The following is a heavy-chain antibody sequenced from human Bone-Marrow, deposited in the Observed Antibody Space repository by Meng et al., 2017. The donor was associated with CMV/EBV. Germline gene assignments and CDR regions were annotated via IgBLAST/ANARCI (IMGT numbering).Heavy chain of an antibody. Sequence: SETLSLTCTVSGGSISSSSYYWGWIRQPPGKGLEWIGSIYYSGSTYYNPSLKSRVTISVDTSKNQFSLKLSSVTAADTAMYYCARDGGSGGWFDPWGQGTLVTVSS. CDR1: GGSISSSSYY. CDR3: ARDGGSGGWFDP. V-gene: IGHV4-39*07. D-gene: IGHD2-15*01. J-gene: IGHJ5*02. CDR2: IYYSGST.